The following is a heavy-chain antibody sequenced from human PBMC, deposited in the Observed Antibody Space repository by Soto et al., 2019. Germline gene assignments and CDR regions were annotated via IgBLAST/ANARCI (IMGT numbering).Heavy chain of an antibody. Sequence: SVKVSCKASGGTFSSYAISWVRQAPGQGLEWMGGIIPIFGTANYAQKFQGRVTITADESTSTAYMELSSLRSEDTAVYYCARVMVRGESYYYGMDVWGQGTTVTVSS. CDR2: IIPIFGTA. CDR1: GGTFSSYA. V-gene: IGHV1-69*13. D-gene: IGHD3-10*01. J-gene: IGHJ6*02. CDR3: ARVMVRGESYYYGMDV.